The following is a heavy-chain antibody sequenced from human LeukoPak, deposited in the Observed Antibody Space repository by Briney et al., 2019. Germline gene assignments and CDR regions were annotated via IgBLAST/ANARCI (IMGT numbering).Heavy chain of an antibody. V-gene: IGHV1-18*01. CDR3: ARVTILVATGTDWFDP. CDR2: ISAYNGNT. Sequence: VASVKVSCKASGYTFTSYSISWVRQAPGQGPEWMGWISAYNGNTNYAQKLQGRVTMTTDTSTSTAYMELRSLRSDDTAVYYCARVTILVATGTDWFDPWGQGTLVTVSS. D-gene: IGHD2-8*02. CDR1: GYTFTSYS. J-gene: IGHJ5*02.